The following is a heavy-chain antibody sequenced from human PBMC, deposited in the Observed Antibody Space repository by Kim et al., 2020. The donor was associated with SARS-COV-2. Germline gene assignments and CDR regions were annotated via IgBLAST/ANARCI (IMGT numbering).Heavy chain of an antibody. CDR3: ARGRPKQQLVGNYYYYGMDV. Sequence: ASVKVSCKASGYTFTSYYMHWVRQAPGQGLEWMGIINPSGGSTSYAQKFQGRVTMTRYTSTSTVYMELSSLRSEDTAVYYCARGRPKQQLVGNYYYYGMDVWGQATTVTVSS. J-gene: IGHJ6*02. CDR2: INPSGGST. CDR1: GYTFTSYY. V-gene: IGHV1-46*01. D-gene: IGHD6-13*01.